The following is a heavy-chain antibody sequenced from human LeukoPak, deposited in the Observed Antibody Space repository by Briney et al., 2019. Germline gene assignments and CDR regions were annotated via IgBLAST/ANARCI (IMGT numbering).Heavy chain of an antibody. CDR2: IYTSGST. V-gene: IGHV4-4*09. CDR3: ARRGTSWFDP. CDR1: GGSISSYY. D-gene: IGHD2-2*01. Sequence: SETLSPTCTVSGGSISSYYWSWIRQPPGKGLEWIGYIYTSGSTNYNPSLKSRVTISVDTSKNQFSLKLSSVTAADTAVYYCARRGTSWFDPWGPGTLVTVSS. J-gene: IGHJ5*02.